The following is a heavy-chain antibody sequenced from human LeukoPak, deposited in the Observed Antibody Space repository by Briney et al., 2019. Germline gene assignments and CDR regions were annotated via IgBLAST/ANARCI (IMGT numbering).Heavy chain of an antibody. CDR2: INSDGSST. CDR1: GFTFSSYW. D-gene: IGHD4-23*01. J-gene: IGHJ4*02. Sequence: GGSLRLSCAASGFTFSSYWMHWVRQAPGKGLVLVSRINSDGSSTSYADSVKGRFTISRDNAKNTLYLQMNSLRAEDTAVYYCARAGGNPFKTLDYWGQGTLVTVSS. V-gene: IGHV3-74*01. CDR3: ARAGGNPFKTLDY.